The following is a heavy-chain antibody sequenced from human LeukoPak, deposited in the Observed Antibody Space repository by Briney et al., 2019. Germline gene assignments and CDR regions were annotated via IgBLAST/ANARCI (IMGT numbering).Heavy chain of an antibody. CDR2: INPNSGGT. V-gene: IGHV1-2*02. CDR3: ARDREDIVVVVAATRGFDP. D-gene: IGHD2-15*01. J-gene: IGHJ5*02. CDR1: GYTFTGYY. Sequence: ASVKVSCKASGYTFTGYYMHWVRQAPGQGLEWMGWINPNSGGTNYAQKFQGRVTMTRDTSISTAYMELSRLRSDDTAVYYCARDREDIVVVVAATRGFDPWGQGTLVTVSS.